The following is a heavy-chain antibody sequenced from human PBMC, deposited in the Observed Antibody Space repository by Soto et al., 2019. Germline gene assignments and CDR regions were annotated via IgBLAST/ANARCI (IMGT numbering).Heavy chain of an antibody. CDR2: IWYDASKQ. V-gene: IGHV3-33*01. CDR3: AAWAEGATEVH. Sequence: GGSLRLSCETSGFSFSVYGMHWVRQAPGKGLEWVAVIWYDASKQFYAASVEGRFTISRDNSKAILYLQMNSQRAEDTAVYYCAAWAEGATEVHWGQGTLVTVSS. D-gene: IGHD2-15*01. J-gene: IGHJ4*02. CDR1: GFSFSVYG.